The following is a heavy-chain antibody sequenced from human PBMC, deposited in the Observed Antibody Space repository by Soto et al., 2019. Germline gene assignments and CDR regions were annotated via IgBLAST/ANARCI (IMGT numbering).Heavy chain of an antibody. J-gene: IGHJ3*02. CDR2: IYTSGST. Sequence: QVQLQESGPGLVKPSETLSLTCTVSGGSISSYYWSWIRQPAGKGLEWIGRIYTSGSTNYYPSLKSRVTMSVDTSKNQSSLKLSSVTAADTAVYYCARGVGIWFGESHDAFDIWGQGTMVTVSS. CDR3: ARGVGIWFGESHDAFDI. D-gene: IGHD3-10*01. V-gene: IGHV4-4*07. CDR1: GGSISSYY.